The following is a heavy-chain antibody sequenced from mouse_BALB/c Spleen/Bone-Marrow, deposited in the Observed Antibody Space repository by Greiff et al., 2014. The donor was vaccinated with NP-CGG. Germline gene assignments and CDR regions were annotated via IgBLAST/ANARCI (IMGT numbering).Heavy chain of an antibody. CDR2: IHYSGST. CDR3: ARRDS. V-gene: IGHV3-1*02. CDR1: GYSITSGYS. J-gene: IGHJ2*01. Sequence: EVQRVESGPDLVKPSQSLSLTCTVTGYSITSGYSWHWIRRFPGNKLEWMGYIHYSGSTNYNPSLKSRISITRDTSKNQFFLQLNSVTTEDTATYYCARRDSWGQGTTLTVSS.